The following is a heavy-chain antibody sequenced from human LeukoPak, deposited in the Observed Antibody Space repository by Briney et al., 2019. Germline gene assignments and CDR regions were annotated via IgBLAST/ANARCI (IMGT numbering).Heavy chain of an antibody. Sequence: GGSLRLSCAASGFTFSSYSMNWVRQAPGKGLEWVSYISSSDSRTIYYADSVKGRFTISRDNAKNSLYLQMKSLRDEDTAVYYCARYGSGTSYITNYFDYWGQGTLVTVSS. CDR3: ARYGSGTSYITNYFDY. J-gene: IGHJ4*02. CDR2: ISSSDSRTI. CDR1: GFTFSSYS. V-gene: IGHV3-48*02. D-gene: IGHD3-10*01.